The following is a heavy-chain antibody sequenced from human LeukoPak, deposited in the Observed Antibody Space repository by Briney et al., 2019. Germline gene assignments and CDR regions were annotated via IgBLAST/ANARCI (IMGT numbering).Heavy chain of an antibody. V-gene: IGHV3-23*01. CDR3: AKAPGGSTSNPFDY. CDR1: GFAFSDYA. J-gene: IGHJ4*02. Sequence: PGGSLRLSCAASGFAFSDYAMSWVRQAPGAGLESVSVISGSGGATYYADSVKGRFTISRDNFKSTLYLQMNSLRAEDAAVYYCAKAPGGSTSNPFDYWGQGILVTVSS. CDR2: ISGSGGAT. D-gene: IGHD2-2*01.